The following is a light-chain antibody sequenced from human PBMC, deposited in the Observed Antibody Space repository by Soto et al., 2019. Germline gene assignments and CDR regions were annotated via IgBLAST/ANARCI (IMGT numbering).Light chain of an antibody. CDR1: QTVSSSF. CDR2: GAS. V-gene: IGKV3-20*01. J-gene: IGKJ1*01. CDR3: LQYSNSPET. Sequence: EMVLTQSPDTLSLSPGERATLSCRASQTVSSSFLAWYQQRPGRAPRLLIYGASSRATGIPDRFSGSGSGTDFTLTISRLEPEDLAVYYCLQYSNSPETFGQGTKVEIK.